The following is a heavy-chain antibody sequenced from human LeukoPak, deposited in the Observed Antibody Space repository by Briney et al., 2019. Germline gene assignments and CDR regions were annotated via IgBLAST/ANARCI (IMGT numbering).Heavy chain of an antibody. Sequence: SETLSLTCTVSGGSISSYYWSWIRQPPGKGLEWIGYIYYSGSTNYNPSLKSRVTISVDTSKNQFSLKLSSVTAADTAVYYCVRQGGGSYYGAIDYWGQGTLVTVSS. CDR2: IYYSGST. V-gene: IGHV4-59*08. CDR3: VRQGGGSYYGAIDY. CDR1: GGSISSYY. J-gene: IGHJ4*02. D-gene: IGHD1-26*01.